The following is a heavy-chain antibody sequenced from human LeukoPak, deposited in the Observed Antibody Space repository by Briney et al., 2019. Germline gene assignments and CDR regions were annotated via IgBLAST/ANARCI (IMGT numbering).Heavy chain of an antibody. D-gene: IGHD3-10*01. CDR1: GYTFTSYA. CDR3: ARDTPRVGLLWFGEAYFDY. V-gene: IGHV1-3*01. CDR2: INAGNGNT. Sequence: GASVKVSCKASGYTFTSYAMHWVRQAPGQRLEWMGWINAGNGNTKYSQKFQGRVTITRDTSASTAYMELSSLRSEDTAVYYCARDTPRVGLLWFGEAYFDYWGQGTLVTVSS. J-gene: IGHJ4*02.